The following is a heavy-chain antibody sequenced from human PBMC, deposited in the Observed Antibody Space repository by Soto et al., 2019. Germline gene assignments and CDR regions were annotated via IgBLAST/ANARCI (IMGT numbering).Heavy chain of an antibody. CDR1: GGSISSYY. J-gene: IGHJ4*02. D-gene: IGHD5-18*01. Sequence: SETLSLTCTVSGGSISSYYWSWIRQPPGKGLEWIGYIYYSGSTNYNPSLKSRVTISVDTSKNQFSLKLSSVTAADTVVYYCARDLNTDTAMVFGYWGQGTLVTVSS. V-gene: IGHV4-59*01. CDR3: ARDLNTDTAMVFGY. CDR2: IYYSGST.